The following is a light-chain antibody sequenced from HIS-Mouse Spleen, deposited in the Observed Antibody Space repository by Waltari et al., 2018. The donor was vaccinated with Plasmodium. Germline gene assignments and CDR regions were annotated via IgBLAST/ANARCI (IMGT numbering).Light chain of an antibody. V-gene: IGKV3-15*01. CDR2: GAS. Sequence: EIVMTQSPATLSVSPGERATRSCRASQSVSSNLAWYQQNPGQAPRLLIYGASTRANGIPARFSGSGSGTEFTLTISSMQSEDFAVDYCQQYNNWPTFGQGTRLEIK. CDR3: QQYNNWPT. J-gene: IGKJ5*01. CDR1: QSVSSN.